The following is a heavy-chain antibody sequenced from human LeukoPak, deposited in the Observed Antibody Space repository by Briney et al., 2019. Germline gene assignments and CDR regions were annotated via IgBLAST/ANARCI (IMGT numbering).Heavy chain of an antibody. CDR2: IYYSGST. D-gene: IGHD3-10*01. CDR3: ARILYYAYAFDI. J-gene: IGHJ3*02. CDR1: GGSISSYY. V-gene: IGHV4-59*01. Sequence: NPSVTLSLTCTVSGGSISSYYWSWIRQPPGKGLEWIGYIYYSGSTNYNPSLKSRVTISVDTSKNQFSLKLSSVTAADTAVYYCARILYYAYAFDIWGQGTMVTVSS.